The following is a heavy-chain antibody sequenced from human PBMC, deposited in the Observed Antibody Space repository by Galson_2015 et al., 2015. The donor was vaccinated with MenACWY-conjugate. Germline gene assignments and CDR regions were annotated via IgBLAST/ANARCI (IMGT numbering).Heavy chain of an antibody. J-gene: IGHJ3*01. CDR3: VRAEGWLRSAFDL. CDR1: GFTFSSHW. CDR2: IKRDGTIT. Sequence: SLRLSCAASGFTFSSHWMHWVRQAPGKGLEWVSRIKRDGTITTYADSVKGRFSISRDNAKDTVSLEMSSLGPEDSAVYYCVRAEGWLRSAFDLWGQGTMVTVSS. D-gene: IGHD5-12*01. V-gene: IGHV3-74*01.